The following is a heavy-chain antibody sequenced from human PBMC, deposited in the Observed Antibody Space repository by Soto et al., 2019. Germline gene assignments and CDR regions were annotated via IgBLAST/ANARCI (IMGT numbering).Heavy chain of an antibody. CDR2: IIPIFGTA. Sequence: QVQLVQSGAEVKKPGSSVKVSCKASGGTFSSYAISWVRQAPGQGLEWMGGIIPIFGTANYAQKFQGRVTITADESTSTGYVELSSLRSDDTAVYYCAREVVAAAGPPSQYFQHWGQGTLVTVSS. CDR3: AREVVAAAGPPSQYFQH. CDR1: GGTFSSYA. V-gene: IGHV1-69*12. J-gene: IGHJ1*01. D-gene: IGHD6-13*01.